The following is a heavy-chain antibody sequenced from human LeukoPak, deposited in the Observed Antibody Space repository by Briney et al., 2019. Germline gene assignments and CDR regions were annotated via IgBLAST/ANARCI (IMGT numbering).Heavy chain of an antibody. V-gene: IGHV4-30-4*01. CDR3: ASTRGSGYSVYYFDN. D-gene: IGHD3-22*01. J-gene: IGHJ4*02. CDR2: IYYNGAT. CDR1: GGSISSGDYY. Sequence: PSQTLSLTCTVSGGSISSGDYYWSWIRQPPGRGLEWIGYIYYNGATYYNPSLESRVTMSVDTSKNQFSLRLSSVTAADTAVYYCASTRGSGYSVYYFDNRGQGALVIVSS.